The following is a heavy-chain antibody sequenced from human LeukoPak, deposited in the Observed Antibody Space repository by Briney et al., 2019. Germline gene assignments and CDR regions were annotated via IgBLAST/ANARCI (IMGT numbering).Heavy chain of an antibody. CDR3: ARADRTFPEPLRYFDWSPPYGMDV. CDR1: GGSISSGGYY. J-gene: IGHJ6*02. CDR2: IYYSGST. V-gene: IGHV4-31*03. D-gene: IGHD3-9*01. Sequence: SQTLSLTCTVSGGSISSGGYYWRWIRQHPGKGLEWIGYIYYSGSTYYNPSLKSRVTISVDTSKNQFSLKLSSVTAADTAVYYCARADRTFPEPLRYFDWSPPYGMDVWGQGTTVTVSS.